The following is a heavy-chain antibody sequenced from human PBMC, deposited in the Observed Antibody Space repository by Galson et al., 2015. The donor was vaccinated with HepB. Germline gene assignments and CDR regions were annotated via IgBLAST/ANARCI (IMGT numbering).Heavy chain of an antibody. V-gene: IGHV1-24*01. CDR2: FDPEDGET. D-gene: IGHD3-10*01. J-gene: IGHJ4*02. CDR1: GYTLTELS. CDR3: AIRITMVRGVDLDY. Sequence: SVKVSCKVSGYTLTELSMHWVRQAPGKGLEWMGGFDPEDGETIYAQKFQGRVTMTEDTSTDTAYMELSSLRSEDTAVYYCAIRITMVRGVDLDYWGQGTLVTVSS.